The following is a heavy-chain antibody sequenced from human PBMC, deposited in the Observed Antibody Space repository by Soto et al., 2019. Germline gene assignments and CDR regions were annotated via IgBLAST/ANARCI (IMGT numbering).Heavy chain of an antibody. V-gene: IGHV3-21*01. CDR1: GFTFSSYS. J-gene: IGHJ4*02. Sequence: PGGSLRLSCAASGFTFSSYSMNWVRQAPGKGLEWVSSISSSSSYIYYADSVKGRFTISRDNAKNSLYLQMNSLRAEDTVVYYCARDLQGIPPSPPDYWGQGTLVTVSS. D-gene: IGHD2-21*01. CDR3: ARDLQGIPPSPPDY. CDR2: ISSSSSYI.